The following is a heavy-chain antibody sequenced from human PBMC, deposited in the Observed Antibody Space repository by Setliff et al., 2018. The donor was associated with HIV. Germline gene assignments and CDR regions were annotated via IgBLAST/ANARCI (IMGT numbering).Heavy chain of an antibody. D-gene: IGHD6-6*01. CDR1: GVSVGSGDYY. Sequence: SETLSLTCSVSGVSVGSGDYYWRWIRQHPEKALEWIGYIFHSGDTYYNPSLKSRISMSVDTSKNQFSLELTSLTAADTAVYYCATRPRIAARPFDYWGQGMSVTVSS. CDR3: ATRPRIAARPFDY. CDR2: IFHSGDT. J-gene: IGHJ4*02. V-gene: IGHV4-31*03.